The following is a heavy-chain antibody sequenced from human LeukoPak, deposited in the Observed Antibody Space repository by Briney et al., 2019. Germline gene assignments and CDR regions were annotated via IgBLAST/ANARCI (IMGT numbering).Heavy chain of an antibody. V-gene: IGHV4-4*07. D-gene: IGHD3-22*01. CDR1: GGSITDYH. J-gene: IGHJ4*02. CDR3: ASDYFDRTGYYGFIY. CDR2: LYTSGST. Sequence: KPSETLSLTRTVSGGSITDYHWIWIRQPAGKGLEWIGRLYTSGSTNYNPSLKSRVSMSVDTSKKQFSLRLSSVTAADTAIYYCASDYFDRTGYYGFIYWGQGSLVTISS.